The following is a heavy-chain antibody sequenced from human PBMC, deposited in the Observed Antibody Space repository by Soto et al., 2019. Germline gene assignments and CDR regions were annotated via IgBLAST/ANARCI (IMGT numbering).Heavy chain of an antibody. D-gene: IGHD4-17*01. CDR3: AKGSASDGDTDHFQQ. V-gene: IGHV3-30*18. CDR1: GFTFSHYA. J-gene: IGHJ1*01. CDR2: ISYNGSNK. Sequence: QVQLVESGGGVVQPGRSLRLSCAASGFTFSHYAMHWVRQAPGKGLEWLATISYNGSNKSYADSVTGRFTISRDSSKSTLYLQMNSLRADDTAVYNCAKGSASDGDTDHFQQWGQGALVTVSP.